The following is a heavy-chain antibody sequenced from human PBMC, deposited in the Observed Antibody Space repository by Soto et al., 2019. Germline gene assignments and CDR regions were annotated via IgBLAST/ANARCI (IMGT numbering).Heavy chain of an antibody. CDR3: ARQQILPFYYVVNV. CDR2: IYYRGST. J-gene: IGHJ6*01. CDR1: GGSISGYY. V-gene: IGHV4-59*01. D-gene: IGHD1-26*01. Sequence: TSETLSRTCNVSGGSISGYYWSWIRQAPGKGLEYIGKIYYRGSTNYNSSLNSRVTMSVDTSRNQFSLKMNSVTAADTAVYFCARQQILPFYYVVNVWAEGTTVTVS.